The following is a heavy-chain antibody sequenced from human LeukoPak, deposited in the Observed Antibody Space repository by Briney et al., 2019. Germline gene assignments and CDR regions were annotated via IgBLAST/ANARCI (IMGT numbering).Heavy chain of an antibody. CDR1: EFTFNNYA. CDR2: ISGSGGRT. D-gene: IGHD1-26*01. CDR3: AKEYSGTFSPFPSYFDY. Sequence: GGSLRLSCAASEFTFNNYAMNWVRQAPGKGLEWVSAISGSGGRTYYADSVKGRFTISRDNSKNTLYLQMNSLRAEDTAVYFCAKEYSGTFSPFPSYFDYWGQGTLVTVSS. J-gene: IGHJ4*02. V-gene: IGHV3-23*01.